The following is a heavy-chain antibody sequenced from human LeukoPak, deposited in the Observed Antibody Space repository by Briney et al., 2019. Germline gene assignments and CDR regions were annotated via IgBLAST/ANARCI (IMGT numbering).Heavy chain of an antibody. CDR2: ISPNSGGT. CDR1: GYTFTGYY. CDR3: ARDEVIAARFDY. Sequence: ASVKVSCKASGYTFTGYYMHWVRQAPGQGLEWMGWISPNSGGTNYAQKFQGRVTMTRDTSISTAYMELSRLRSDDTAVYYCARDEVIAARFDYWGQGTLVAVSS. J-gene: IGHJ4*02. V-gene: IGHV1-2*02. D-gene: IGHD6-13*01.